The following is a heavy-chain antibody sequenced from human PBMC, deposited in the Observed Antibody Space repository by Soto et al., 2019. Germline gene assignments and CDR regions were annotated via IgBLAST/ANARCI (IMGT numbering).Heavy chain of an antibody. CDR1: GFTFSTYG. CDR3: AKPIVATTTYYSYGMDV. CDR2: ISYDGSNK. V-gene: IGHV3-30*18. J-gene: IGHJ6*02. Sequence: XGSLRLSCAASGFTFSTYGLYWVRQAPGKGLEWVTVISYDGSNKYYADSVKGRFTISRDNSKNTLYLRMDSLRAEDTAVYYCAKPIVATTTYYSYGMDVWGQGTTVTVSS. D-gene: IGHD5-12*01.